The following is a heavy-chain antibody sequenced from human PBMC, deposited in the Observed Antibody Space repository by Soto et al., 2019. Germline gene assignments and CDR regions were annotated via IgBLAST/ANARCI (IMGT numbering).Heavy chain of an antibody. CDR2: IYYSGST. V-gene: IGHV4-59*08. CDR3: GRHETPHGDYES. D-gene: IGHD4-17*01. J-gene: IGHJ5*02. Sequence: SETLSLTCTVSGGSISSFYWSWIRQPPGKGLEWIGYIYYSGSTNYNPSLKSRVTISVDTSKNQFSLKLSSVTAADTAVYYCGRHETPHGDYESWGEGTLRTVSS. CDR1: GGSISSFY.